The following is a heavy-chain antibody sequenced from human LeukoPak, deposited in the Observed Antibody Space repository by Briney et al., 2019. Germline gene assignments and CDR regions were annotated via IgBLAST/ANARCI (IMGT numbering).Heavy chain of an antibody. V-gene: IGHV4-30-4*08. CDR2: IYHSGST. CDR3: ARVTAVAGTAVDY. D-gene: IGHD6-19*01. J-gene: IGHJ4*02. CDR1: GGSISSGDHY. Sequence: SQTLSLTCTVSGGSISSGDHYWSWIRQPPGKGLEWTGYIYHSGSTYHNPSLRSRVTISIDTSKNQFSLRLSSVTAADTAFYHCARVTAVAGTAVDYWGQGTLVTVSS.